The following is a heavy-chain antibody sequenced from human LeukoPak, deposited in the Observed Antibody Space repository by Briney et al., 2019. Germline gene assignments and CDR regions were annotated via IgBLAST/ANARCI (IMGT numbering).Heavy chain of an antibody. CDR2: FDPEDGET. D-gene: IGHD2-2*01. V-gene: IGHV1-24*01. CDR3: ATGLVGVDYMIDY. CDR1: GYTLTELS. Sequence: EASVKVSCKVSGYTLTELSMHWVRQAPRKGLEWMGGFDPEDGETIYAQKFQGRVTMTEDTSTDTAYMELSSLRSGDTAVYYCATGLVGVDYMIDYWGQGTLVTVSS. J-gene: IGHJ4*02.